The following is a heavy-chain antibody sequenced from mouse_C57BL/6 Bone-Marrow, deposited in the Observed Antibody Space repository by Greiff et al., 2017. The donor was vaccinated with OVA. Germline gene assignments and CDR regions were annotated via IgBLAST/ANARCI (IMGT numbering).Heavy chain of an antibody. J-gene: IGHJ2*01. Sequence: QVQLQQPGAELVKPGASVKLSCKASGYTFTSYWLHWVKQRPGQGLEWIGMIHPNSGSTNYNEKFKSKATLTVDKSSSTAYMQLSSLTSEDAAVYYCARGEITVFDYWGQGTTLTVSS. D-gene: IGHD1-1*01. CDR1: GYTFTSYW. CDR2: IHPNSGST. CDR3: ARGEITVFDY. V-gene: IGHV1-64*01.